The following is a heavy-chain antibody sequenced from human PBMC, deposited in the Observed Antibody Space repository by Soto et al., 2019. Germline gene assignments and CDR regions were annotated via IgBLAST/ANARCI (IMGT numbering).Heavy chain of an antibody. CDR2: IFYTGST. J-gene: IGHJ5*02. V-gene: IGHV4-59*01. CDR3: ARVNRGALDH. CDR1: GGSIHDYY. Sequence: QVQLQESGPGLVKPSQTLSLTCTVSGGSIHDYYWVWIRQPPGKGLEWNGSIFYTGSTDYNPSLKRRVTLSLATSKNQFSLNLSSVTAADTAVYYCARVNRGALDHWGQGALVTVSS.